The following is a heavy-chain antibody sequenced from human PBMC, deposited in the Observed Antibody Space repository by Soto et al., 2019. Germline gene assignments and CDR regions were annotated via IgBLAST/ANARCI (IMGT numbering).Heavy chain of an antibody. J-gene: IGHJ4*02. CDR1: GFTFSDYY. Sequence: QVQLVESGGGLVKPGGSLRLSCAASGFTFSDYYMSWIRQAPGKGLEWVSYISSSSSYTNYADSVKGRVTISRENAKNSLYLQRTSLRAADTAGYYCARARGSGSSLGYWGQGTLVTVSS. V-gene: IGHV3-11*05. D-gene: IGHD3-10*01. CDR3: ARARGSGSSLGY. CDR2: ISSSSSYT.